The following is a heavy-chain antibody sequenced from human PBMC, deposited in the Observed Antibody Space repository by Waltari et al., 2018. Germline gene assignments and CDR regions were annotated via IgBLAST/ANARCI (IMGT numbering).Heavy chain of an antibody. V-gene: IGHV3-48*04. CDR2: ISSSSSTI. D-gene: IGHD1-26*01. CDR3: ARAGGYS. J-gene: IGHJ4*02. Sequence: EVQLVESVDGLVQPGGSLRHACAASGFTFSRYSMNWVRQGPGKGLEWVSYISSSSSTIYYADSVKGRFTISRDNDKNSLYLQMNSLRAEDTAVYDCARAGGYSWGQGTLVTVSS. CDR1: GFTFSRYS.